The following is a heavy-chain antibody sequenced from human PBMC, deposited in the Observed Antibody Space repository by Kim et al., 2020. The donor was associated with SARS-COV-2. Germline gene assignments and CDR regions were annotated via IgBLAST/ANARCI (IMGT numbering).Heavy chain of an antibody. D-gene: IGHD4-17*01. J-gene: IGHJ4*02. CDR1: GGTFSSYA. CDR2: IIPIFGTA. Sequence: SVKVSCKASGGTFSSYAISWVRQAPGQGLEWMGGIIPIFGTANYAQKFQGRVTITADESTSTAYMELSSLRSEDTAVYYCARTLGFDTVTNPFDYWGQGTLVTVSS. V-gene: IGHV1-69*13. CDR3: ARTLGFDTVTNPFDY.